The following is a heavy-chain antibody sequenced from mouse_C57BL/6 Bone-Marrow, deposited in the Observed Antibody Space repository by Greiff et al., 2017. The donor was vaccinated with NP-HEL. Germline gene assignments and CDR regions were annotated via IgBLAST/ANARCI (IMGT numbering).Heavy chain of an antibody. CDR3: ARHGGSSGYVAWFAY. D-gene: IGHD3-2*02. CDR1: GYSITSGYY. J-gene: IGHJ3*01. CDR2: ISYDGSN. Sequence: VQLKESGPGLVKPSQSLSLTCSVTGYSITSGYYWNWIRQFPGNKLEWMGYISYDGSNNYNPSLKNRISITRDTSKNQFFLKLNSVTTEDTAMYYCARHGGSSGYVAWFAYWGQGTLVTVSA. V-gene: IGHV3-6*01.